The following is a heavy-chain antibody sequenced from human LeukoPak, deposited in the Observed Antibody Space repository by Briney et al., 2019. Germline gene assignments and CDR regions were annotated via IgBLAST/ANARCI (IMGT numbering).Heavy chain of an antibody. V-gene: IGHV4-59*08. J-gene: IGHJ5*02. CDR2: IYYSGST. D-gene: IGHD3-10*01. CDR1: GGSISSYY. Sequence: SETLSLTCTVSGGSISSYYWSWIRQPPGKGLEWIGYIYYSGSTYYNPSLKSRVTISVDTSKNQFSLKLSSVTAADTAVYYCARYKTFWFGGLRFDPWGQGTLVTVSS. CDR3: ARYKTFWFGGLRFDP.